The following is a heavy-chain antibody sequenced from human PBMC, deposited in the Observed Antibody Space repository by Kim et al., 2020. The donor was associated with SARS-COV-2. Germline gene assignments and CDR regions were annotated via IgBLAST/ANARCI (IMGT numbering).Heavy chain of an antibody. D-gene: IGHD3-16*01. CDR2: ISVTGRST. J-gene: IGHJ5*02. CDR3: ARIKTVMFGWFEA. Sequence: GGSLRLSCEVSGFTFSDYFMTWIRQAPGKGLEWVAYISVTGRSTEYADSVKGRFTVSRDTAGNPLHLQMTNLRGDDTAVYYCARIKTVMFGWFEAWGQG. V-gene: IGHV3-11*01. CDR1: GFTFSDYF.